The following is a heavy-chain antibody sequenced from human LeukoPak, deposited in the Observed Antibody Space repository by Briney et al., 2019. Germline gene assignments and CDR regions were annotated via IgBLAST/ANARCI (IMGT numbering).Heavy chain of an antibody. CDR3: ARDDGANWGSKGWYFDL. CDR2: IRSSGSTI. J-gene: IGHJ2*01. D-gene: IGHD7-27*01. Sequence: PGGSLRLSCTASGFTFSDYYMSWIRQAPGKGLEWVSYIRSSGSTINYADSVKGRFTISSDSAKKSLYLQVTSLRAEDTAVYYCARDDGANWGSKGWYFDLWGRGTLVTVSS. V-gene: IGHV3-11*01. CDR1: GFTFSDYY.